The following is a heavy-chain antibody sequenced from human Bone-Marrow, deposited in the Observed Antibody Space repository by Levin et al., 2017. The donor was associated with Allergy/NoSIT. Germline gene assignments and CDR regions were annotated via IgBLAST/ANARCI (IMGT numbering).Heavy chain of an antibody. CDR1: GFTFSSYW. CDR2: IKQDGSEK. CDR3: ARERRYSSGVRYYYYMDV. D-gene: IGHD6-19*01. Sequence: GESLRLSCAASGFTFSSYWMSWVRQAPGKGLEWVANIKQDGSEKYYVDSVKGRFTISRDNAKNSLYLQMNSLRAEDTAVYYCARERRYSSGVRYYYYMDVWGKGTTVTVSS. V-gene: IGHV3-7*04. J-gene: IGHJ6*03.